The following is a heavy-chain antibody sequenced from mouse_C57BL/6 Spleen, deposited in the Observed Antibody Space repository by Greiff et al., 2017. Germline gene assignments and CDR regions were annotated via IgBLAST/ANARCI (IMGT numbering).Heavy chain of an antibody. CDR1: GYAFSSSW. D-gene: IGHD2-3*01. Sequence: QVQLVESGPELVKPGASVKISCKASGYAFSSSWMNWVKQRPGKGLEWIGRIYPGDGDTNYNGKFKGKATLTADKSSSTAYMQLSSLTSEDSAVYCCACDGYFYAMDYCGQGTSVTVSS. J-gene: IGHJ4*01. CDR2: IYPGDGDT. CDR3: ACDGYFYAMDY. V-gene: IGHV1-82*01.